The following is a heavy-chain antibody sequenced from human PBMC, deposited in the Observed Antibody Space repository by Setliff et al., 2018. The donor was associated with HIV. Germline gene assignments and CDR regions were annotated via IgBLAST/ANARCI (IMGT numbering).Heavy chain of an antibody. D-gene: IGHD6-19*01. J-gene: IGHJ5*02. V-gene: IGHV1-46*02. CDR3: VKDIPGLAINSGRIKNWFDP. CDR1: GYYFNIDY. Sequence: ASVKVSCKTFGYYFNIDYMHWVRQAPGQGLEWMAMVSPFDDGTNYAQKFQGRVTMTRDTSTSTVYMELRSLRSEDSAVYYCVKDIPGLAINSGRIKNWFDPWGEGTLVTVSS. CDR2: VSPFDDGT.